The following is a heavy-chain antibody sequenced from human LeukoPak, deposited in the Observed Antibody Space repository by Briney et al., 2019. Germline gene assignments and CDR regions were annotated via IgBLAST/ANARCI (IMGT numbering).Heavy chain of an antibody. V-gene: IGHV1-69*05. Sequence: ASVKLSCKASGGTFSSYAISWVRQAPGQGLEWMGGIIPIFGTANYAQKFQGRVTITTDESTSTAYMELSSLRSEDTAVYCCARDRAGRFGVVQFDYWGQGTLVTVSS. J-gene: IGHJ4*02. CDR1: GGTFSSYA. CDR2: IIPIFGTA. CDR3: ARDRAGRFGVVQFDY. D-gene: IGHD3-3*01.